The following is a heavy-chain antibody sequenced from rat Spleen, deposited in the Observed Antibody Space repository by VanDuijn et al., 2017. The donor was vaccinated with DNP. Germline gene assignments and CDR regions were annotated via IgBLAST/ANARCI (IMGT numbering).Heavy chain of an antibody. CDR3: VRWKSSHFDY. CDR1: GFTFSDYN. CDR2: IGFPAYAP. V-gene: IGHV5S23*01. D-gene: IGHD3-7*01. Sequence: EVQLVESGGGLVQPGRSLKLSCAASGFTFSDYNMAWVRQAPAKGLEWVAYIGFPAYAPYYTDSVKGRFAISRDNAKSTLYLQMNSLRSEDMATYYCVRWKSSHFDYWGQGVMVTVSS. J-gene: IGHJ2*01.